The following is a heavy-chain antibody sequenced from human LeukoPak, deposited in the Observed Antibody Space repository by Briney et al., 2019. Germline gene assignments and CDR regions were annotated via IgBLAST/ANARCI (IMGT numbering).Heavy chain of an antibody. CDR1: GYSISSGSF. J-gene: IGHJ6*04. CDR3: ASWFPYCSSTSCYTDV. Sequence: SETLSLTCAVSGYSISSGSFWGLLRQPPGKGLEWIGSIYHSGSTYYNPSLKSRVTISVDTSKNQFSLKLSSVTAADTAVYYCASWFPYCSSTSCYTDVWGKGTTVTVSS. V-gene: IGHV4-38-2*01. CDR2: IYHSGST. D-gene: IGHD2-2*02.